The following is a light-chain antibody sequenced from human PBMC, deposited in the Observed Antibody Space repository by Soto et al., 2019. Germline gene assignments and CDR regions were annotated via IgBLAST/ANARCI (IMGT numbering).Light chain of an antibody. V-gene: IGKV1-39*01. CDR3: QQSYTSPIT. J-gene: IGKJ5*01. CDR1: QTISSH. CDR2: AAS. Sequence: EKDRCSWSLSASVGDRVIITCRASQTISSHLNWYQQTPGKPPNILVYAASSLQSGVPSRFTGSGSWTDCTLPLSSLQPEDVITDVCQQSYTSPITFGQGTRLEIK.